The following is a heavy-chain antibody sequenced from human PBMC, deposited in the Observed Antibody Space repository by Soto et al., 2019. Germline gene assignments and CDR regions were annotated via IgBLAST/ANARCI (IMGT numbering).Heavy chain of an antibody. V-gene: IGHV1-2*02. CDR3: ASDLGYCSSTSCYGTYYYYGMDV. Sequence: ADSVKVSCKASGYTSTGYYMHWVRQAPGQGLEWMGWINPNSGGTNYAQKFQGRVTMTRDTSISTAYMELSRLRSDDTAVYYCASDLGYCSSTSCYGTYYYYGMDVWGQGTTVTVSS. J-gene: IGHJ6*02. CDR1: GYTSTGYY. CDR2: INPNSGGT. D-gene: IGHD2-2*01.